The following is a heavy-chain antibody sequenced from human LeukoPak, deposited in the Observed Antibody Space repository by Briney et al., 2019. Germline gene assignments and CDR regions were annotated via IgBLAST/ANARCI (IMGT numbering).Heavy chain of an antibody. V-gene: IGHV1-69*02. CDR1: GGTFSSYT. CDR3: ARGYYDSSGYGPVFDY. J-gene: IGHJ4*02. CDR2: IIPILGIA. Sequence: SVKVSCKASGGTFSSYTISWVRQAPGQGLEWMGRIIPILGIANYAQKLQGRVTITADKSTSTAYMELSSLRSEDTAVYYCARGYYDSSGYGPVFDYWGQGTLVTVSS. D-gene: IGHD3-22*01.